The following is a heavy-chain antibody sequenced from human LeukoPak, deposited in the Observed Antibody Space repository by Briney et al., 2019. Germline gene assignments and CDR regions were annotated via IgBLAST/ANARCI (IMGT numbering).Heavy chain of an antibody. V-gene: IGHV4-59*01. CDR1: GGSIRSGY. Sequence: SETLSLTCTVSGGSIRSGYWSWIRQPPGKGLEWIGYISYSDSTRSSPSLKSRVTMSIDTSMNQFSLKVTSVTAADTAVYYCARGSSRFDCWGQGTLVTVSS. CDR2: ISYSDST. D-gene: IGHD6-13*01. CDR3: ARGSSRFDC. J-gene: IGHJ4*02.